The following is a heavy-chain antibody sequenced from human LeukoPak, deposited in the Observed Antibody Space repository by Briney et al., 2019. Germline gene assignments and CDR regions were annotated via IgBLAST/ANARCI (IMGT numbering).Heavy chain of an antibody. CDR3: TRDFQTISPTLLTGNYRALDYYYYYYMDV. J-gene: IGHJ6*03. V-gene: IGHV3-49*04. Sequence: PGGSLRLSCTASGFTFGDYAMSWVRQAPGKGLEWVGFIRSKAYGGTTEYAASVKGRFTISRDDSKSIAYLQMNSLKTEDTAVYYCTRDFQTISPTLLTGNYRALDYYYYYYMDVWGKGTTVTVSS. D-gene: IGHD3-9*01. CDR1: GFTFGDYA. CDR2: IRSKAYGGTT.